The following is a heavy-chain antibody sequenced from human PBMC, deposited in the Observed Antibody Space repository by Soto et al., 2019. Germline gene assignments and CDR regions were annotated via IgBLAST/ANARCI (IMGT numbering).Heavy chain of an antibody. J-gene: IGHJ6*02. Sequence: QVQLVQSGAEVKKPGSSVKVSCKSSGGTFSNSPISWVRQAPGQGLEWVGGVIPVFKTANYAQKFQGRVTITADESTNTAYMGLSSLRSGDTAVYYCARSRFVVGVTEDYYGMDVWGQGTTVIVSS. CDR1: GGTFSNSP. CDR2: VIPVFKTA. CDR3: ARSRFVVGVTEDYYGMDV. V-gene: IGHV1-69*12. D-gene: IGHD2-15*01.